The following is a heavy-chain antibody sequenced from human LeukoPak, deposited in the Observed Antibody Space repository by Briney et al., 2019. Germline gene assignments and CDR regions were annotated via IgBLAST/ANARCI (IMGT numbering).Heavy chain of an antibody. D-gene: IGHD3-22*01. CDR1: GGSISSYY. J-gene: IGHJ4*02. V-gene: IGHV4-59*08. CDR3: ARHETKWLPTPYFDC. CDR2: ICYSGST. Sequence: SETLSLTCTVSGGSISSYYWSWIRQPPGKGLEWIGYICYSGSTNYNPSLKSRVTISVDTSKNQFSLKLSSVTAADTAVYYCARHETKWLPTPYFDCWGQGTLVTVSS.